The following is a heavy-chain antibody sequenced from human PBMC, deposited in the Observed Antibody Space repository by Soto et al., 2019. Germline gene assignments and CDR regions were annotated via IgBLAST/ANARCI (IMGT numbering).Heavy chain of an antibody. CDR1: GFTFSSYG. J-gene: IGHJ6*02. D-gene: IGHD5-18*01. V-gene: IGHV3-33*01. CDR2: IWYDGSNK. CDR3: ARDLAAMEMYYYYYYGMDV. Sequence: HPGGSLRLSCAASGFTFSSYGMHWVRQAPGKGLEWVAGIWYDGSNKYYADSVKGRFTISRDNSKNTLYLQMNSLRAEDTAVYYCARDLAAMEMYYYYYYGMDVWGQGTTVTVSS.